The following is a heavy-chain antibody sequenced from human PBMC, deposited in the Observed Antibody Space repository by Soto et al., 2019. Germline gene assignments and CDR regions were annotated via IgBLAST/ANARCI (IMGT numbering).Heavy chain of an antibody. D-gene: IGHD3-10*01. CDR3: AKQGIGNTSGSYYSYYMDV. V-gene: IGHV3-30*18. Sequence: QVQLVESGGGVVQPGRSLRLSCAASGFTFSAYGMHWVRQAPGKGLEWVATISYEGSNKYYADSVKGRITISTDKSKNTLHLQMRSLRAADTAVYYCAKQGIGNTSGSYYSYYMDVWGKGTTLTVSS. J-gene: IGHJ6*03. CDR2: ISYEGSNK. CDR1: GFTFSAYG.